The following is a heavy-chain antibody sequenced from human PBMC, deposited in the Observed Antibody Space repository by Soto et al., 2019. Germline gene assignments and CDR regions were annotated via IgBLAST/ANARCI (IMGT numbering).Heavy chain of an antibody. J-gene: IGHJ6*02. CDR2: VHHSGST. D-gene: IGHD4-17*01. CDR3: ARVKTVPPYYYYYGMDV. CDR1: GASFTGHY. V-gene: IGHV4-34*02. Sequence: QVQLQQWGAGLLKPSETLSLTCAVSGASFTGHYWSWIRQPPGKGLEWIGEVHHSGSTSYNPALKSRVTMSVDTSKNHFSLRLASVTAADTATYYCARVKTVPPYYYYYGMDVWGQGTTVTVSS.